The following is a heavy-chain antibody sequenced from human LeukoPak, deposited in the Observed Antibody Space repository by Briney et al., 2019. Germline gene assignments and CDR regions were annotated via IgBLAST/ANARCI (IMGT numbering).Heavy chain of an antibody. CDR1: GLTFSTYS. CDR2: IYNSGAKI. D-gene: IGHD6-19*01. CDR3: AKDVAPDSGWDLDY. J-gene: IGHJ4*02. V-gene: IGHV3-23*01. Sequence: GGSLRLSCAVSGLTFSTYSMTWVRQGPGKRLDWVSSIYNSGAKIFYADSVKGRFTISRDNSKNMLYLQMNSLRVEDTAVYYCAKDVAPDSGWDLDYWGQGTLVTVSS.